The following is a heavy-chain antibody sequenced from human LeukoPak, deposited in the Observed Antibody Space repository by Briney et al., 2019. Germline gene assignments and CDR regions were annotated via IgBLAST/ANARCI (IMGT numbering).Heavy chain of an antibody. CDR3: ARKAQYNGHYPLDY. J-gene: IGHJ4*02. V-gene: IGHV3-23*01. CDR1: GFTFTSYS. D-gene: IGHD1-7*01. CDR2: TSDRGDYT. Sequence: GGSLRLSCAASGFTFTSYSMSWVCQAPGKGLEWVSGTSDRGDYTYYADSVKGRFTISRDSSKNTLSLQMNSLRAEDTALYFCARKAQYNGHYPLDYWGQGTLVTVSS.